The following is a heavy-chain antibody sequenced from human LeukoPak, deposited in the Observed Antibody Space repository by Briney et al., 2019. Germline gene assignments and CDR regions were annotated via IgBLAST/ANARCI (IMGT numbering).Heavy chain of an antibody. CDR1: GFTFSSYA. CDR2: ISGSGGST. J-gene: IGHJ4*02. V-gene: IGHV3-23*01. D-gene: IGHD2-21*01. Sequence: GGSLRLSCAASGFTFSSYAMSWVRQAPGKGLVWVSGISGSGGSTYYADSVKGRFTIYRDNCKNTLYLQMNSLRAEDTAVYYCAKSGDGGLYYFDYWGQGTLVNASS. CDR3: AKSGDGGLYYFDY.